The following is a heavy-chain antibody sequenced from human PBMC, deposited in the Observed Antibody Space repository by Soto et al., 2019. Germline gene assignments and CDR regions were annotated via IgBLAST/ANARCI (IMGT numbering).Heavy chain of an antibody. CDR2: IYPGDSDT. J-gene: IGHJ4*02. D-gene: IGHD2-21*01. CDR1: GYSFTSYW. Sequence: PGESLKISCKGSGYSFTSYWIGWVRQMPGKGLEWMGIIYPGDSDTRYSPSFQGQVTISADKSTNTSYLEMTGLRSEDTAVYYCAFDVKTGVVYFDNWGQGTLVTVSS. V-gene: IGHV5-51*01. CDR3: AFDVKTGVVYFDN.